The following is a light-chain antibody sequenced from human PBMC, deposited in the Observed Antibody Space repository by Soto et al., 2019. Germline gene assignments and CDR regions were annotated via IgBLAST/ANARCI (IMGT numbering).Light chain of an antibody. CDR2: DAS. V-gene: IGKV1-5*01. CDR1: QSISSW. J-gene: IGKJ5*01. CDR3: QQYNSYSGIT. Sequence: DIQMTQSPSTLSASVGDRVTITCRASQSISSWLAWYQQKPGKAPKLLIYDASSLESVVQSRFSGSGSGTEFPLTISSLQPDDFATYYCQQYNSYSGITFGQGTRLEIK.